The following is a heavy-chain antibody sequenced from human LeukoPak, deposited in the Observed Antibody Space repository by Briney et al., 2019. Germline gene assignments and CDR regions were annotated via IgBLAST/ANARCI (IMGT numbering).Heavy chain of an antibody. D-gene: IGHD3-10*01. Sequence: SETLSLTCTVSGGSISSYYWSWIRQPAGKGLEWIGRIYTSGSTNYNPSLKSRVTMSVDTSKNQFSLKLSSVTAADTAVYYCARDRFGSGSYSGYYGTDVWGQGTMVTVSS. V-gene: IGHV4-4*07. CDR1: GGSISSYY. CDR2: IYTSGST. J-gene: IGHJ6*02. CDR3: ARDRFGSGSYSGYYGTDV.